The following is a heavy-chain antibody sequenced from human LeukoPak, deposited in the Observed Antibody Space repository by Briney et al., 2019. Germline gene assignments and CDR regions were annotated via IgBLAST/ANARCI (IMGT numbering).Heavy chain of an antibody. D-gene: IGHD3-22*01. CDR3: VRMIVAGSDFDH. Sequence: GGSLRLSCAASGFTFSGHYMDWVRQAPGKGLEWVGRTRNKANSYTTEYAASVKGRFTISRDESKNSLYLQMNSLKTEDTAVYYCVRMIVAGSDFDHWGQGTLVTVSS. CDR2: TRNKANSYTT. CDR1: GFTFSGHY. J-gene: IGHJ4*02. V-gene: IGHV3-72*01.